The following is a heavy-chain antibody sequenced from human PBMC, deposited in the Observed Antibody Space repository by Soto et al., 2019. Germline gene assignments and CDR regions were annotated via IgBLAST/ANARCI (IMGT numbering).Heavy chain of an antibody. CDR2: ITAGNGNT. V-gene: IGHV1-3*01. D-gene: IGHD3-22*01. CDR3: ARGYYDTSGSLMY. Sequence: ASVKVSCTASGYTFTTYVMHWVRQAPGQRLEWMGWITAGNGNTKYSQKFQGRVTITRDTSASTAYMELSSLRSEDTAVYYCARGYYDTSGSLMYWGQGTLVTVSS. J-gene: IGHJ4*02. CDR1: GYTFTTYV.